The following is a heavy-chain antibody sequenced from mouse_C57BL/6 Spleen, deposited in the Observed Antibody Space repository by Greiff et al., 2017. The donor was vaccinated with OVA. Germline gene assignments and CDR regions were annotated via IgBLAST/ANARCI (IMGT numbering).Heavy chain of an antibody. J-gene: IGHJ1*03. D-gene: IGHD2-5*01. Sequence: EVMLVESEGGLVQPGSSMKLSCTASGFTFSDYYMAWVRQVPEKGLEWVANINYDGSSTYYLDSLKSRFIISRDNAKNILYLQMSSLKSEDTATYYCAREPYYSNYQYFDVWGTGTTVTVSS. CDR2: INYDGSST. CDR3: AREPYYSNYQYFDV. V-gene: IGHV5-16*01. CDR1: GFTFSDYY.